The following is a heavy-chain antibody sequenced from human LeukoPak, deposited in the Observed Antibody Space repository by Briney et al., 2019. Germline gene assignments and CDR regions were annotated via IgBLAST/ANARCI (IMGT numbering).Heavy chain of an antibody. CDR1: GGSFSGYY. Sequence: SETLSLTCAVYGGSFSGYYWSWIRQTPGKGLEWIGEINHSGSTNYNPSLKSRVTISVDTSKNQFSLKLSSVTAADTAVYYCARALPGVLVVPAAPPDYWGQGTLVTVSS. D-gene: IGHD2-2*01. V-gene: IGHV4-34*01. CDR3: ARALPGVLVVPAAPPDY. CDR2: INHSGST. J-gene: IGHJ4*02.